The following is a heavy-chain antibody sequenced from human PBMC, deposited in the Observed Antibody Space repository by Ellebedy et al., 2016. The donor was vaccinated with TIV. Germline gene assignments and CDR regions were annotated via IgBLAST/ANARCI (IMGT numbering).Heavy chain of an antibody. CDR2: IVGNSAYT. V-gene: IGHV3-23*01. D-gene: IGHD6-13*01. CDR1: GFTFSSYA. CDR3: ARVQSISLGATPGWIDP. J-gene: IGHJ5*02. Sequence: PGGSLRLSCAASGFTFSSYAMTWVRQAPGKGLEWVSGIVGNSAYTYYADSVKGRFTISRDNSKNTLFLQMNSLRAEDTAVYYCARVQSISLGATPGWIDPWGQGTLVTVSS.